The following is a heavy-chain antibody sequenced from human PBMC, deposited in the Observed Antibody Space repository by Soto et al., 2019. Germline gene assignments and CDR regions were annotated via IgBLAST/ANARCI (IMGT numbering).Heavy chain of an antibody. CDR2: ISRTSSAI. J-gene: IGHJ4*02. Sequence: PGGSLRLSCAASGFTLSSYSMNWVRQAPGKGLDWVAYISRTSSAIYYADSVKGRFTISRDNANNSLFLQMNSLRDEDTAVYYCARDGGYSGYGIDYWGLGTLVTVSS. D-gene: IGHD5-12*01. CDR3: ARDGGYSGYGIDY. V-gene: IGHV3-48*02. CDR1: GFTLSSYS.